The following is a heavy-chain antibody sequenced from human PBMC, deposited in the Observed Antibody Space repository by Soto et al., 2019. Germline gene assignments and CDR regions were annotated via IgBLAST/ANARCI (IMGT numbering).Heavy chain of an antibody. V-gene: IGHV4-31*01. CDR3: ARDADYGGSRGGMDV. CDR1: GGSVNNANYF. Sequence: QVRLEESGPGLVKPSETLSLICSVSGGSVNNANYFWNWIRHHPENGLEWIGYIYYSGSTRYNPSFKTLATLSIDTTKDQFSLRLNSVTVADTAVYFCARDADYGGSRGGMDVWGRGPTVTVSS. CDR2: IYYSGST. J-gene: IGHJ6*02. D-gene: IGHD4-17*01.